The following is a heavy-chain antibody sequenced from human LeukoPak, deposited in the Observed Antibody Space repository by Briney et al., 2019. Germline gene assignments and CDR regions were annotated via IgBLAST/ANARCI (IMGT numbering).Heavy chain of an antibody. V-gene: IGHV3-30-3*01. Sequence: GRSLRLSCAASGFTFSSHAMHWVRQAPGKGLEWVAFISHDGSIKYYADSVKGRFTISRDNSKNTLYLQMSSLRTEDTAVYYCARDRSRNYSCDYWGQGTLVSVSS. CDR2: ISHDGSIK. J-gene: IGHJ4*02. CDR1: GFTFSSHA. CDR3: ARDRSRNYSCDY. D-gene: IGHD2-2*01.